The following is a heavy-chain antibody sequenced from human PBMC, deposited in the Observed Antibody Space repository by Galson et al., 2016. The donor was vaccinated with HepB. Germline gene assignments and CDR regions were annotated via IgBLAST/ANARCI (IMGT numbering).Heavy chain of an antibody. J-gene: IGHJ4*02. CDR3: AVAWGGVATWDYFEY. CDR2: IWYDGSNK. CDR1: GFTFRNHG. D-gene: IGHD3-3*01. Sequence: SLRLSCAASGFTFRNHGMHWVRQAPGKGLEWVAGIWYDGSNKYYPDSVQGRSTISRDNSKDTLYLQMNSLRAEDTAVYYCAVAWGGVATWDYFEYWGQGTLVTVSS. V-gene: IGHV3-33*01.